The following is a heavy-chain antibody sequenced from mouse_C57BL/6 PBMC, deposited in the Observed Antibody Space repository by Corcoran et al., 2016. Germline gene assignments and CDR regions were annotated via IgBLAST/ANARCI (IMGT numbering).Heavy chain of an antibody. Sequence: QIQLVQSGPELKKPGETVKISCKASGYTFTTYGMSWVKQAPGKGLKWMGWINTYSGVPTYADDFKGRFAFSLETSASTAYLQINNLKNEDTATYFCARERYYGSRLSYFDYWGQGTTLTVSS. J-gene: IGHJ2*01. V-gene: IGHV9-3*01. CDR2: INTYSGVP. CDR1: GYTFTTYG. D-gene: IGHD1-1*01. CDR3: ARERYYGSRLSYFDY.